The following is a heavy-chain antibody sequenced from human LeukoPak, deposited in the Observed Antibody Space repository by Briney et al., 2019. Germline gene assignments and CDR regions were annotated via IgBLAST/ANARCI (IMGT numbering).Heavy chain of an antibody. V-gene: IGHV4-34*01. CDR3: ARGLNGMRDY. J-gene: IGHJ4*02. CDR1: GGSFSGYY. CDR2: INHSGST. D-gene: IGHD2-8*01. Sequence: SETLSLTCAVYGGSFSGYYWSWIRQPPGKGLEWIGEINHSGSTNYNPPLKSRVTISVDTSKNQFSLKLSSVTAADTAVYYCARGLNGMRDYWGQGTLVTVSS.